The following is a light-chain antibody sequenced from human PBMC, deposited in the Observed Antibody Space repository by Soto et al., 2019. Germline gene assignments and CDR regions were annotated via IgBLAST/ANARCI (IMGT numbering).Light chain of an antibody. Sequence: EIVLTQSPGTLSMSPGERATLSCRAIQSISTTYLAWYQQKPGQAPRLLIYGASSRATGIPDRFSGSGSGTDFTLTISRLEAEDFAVYYCQQYGSSPRTFGQGTKVEFK. CDR3: QQYGSSPRT. CDR2: GAS. CDR1: QSISTTY. J-gene: IGKJ1*01. V-gene: IGKV3-20*01.